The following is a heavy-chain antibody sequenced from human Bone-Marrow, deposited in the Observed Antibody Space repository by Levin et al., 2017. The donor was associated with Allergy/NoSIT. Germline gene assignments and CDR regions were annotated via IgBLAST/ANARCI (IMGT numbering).Heavy chain of an antibody. CDR2: IYSSGNT. J-gene: IGHJ5*02. CDR1: GGSISSYF. CDR3: ARQGQRSRRLDL. Sequence: SQTLSLTCIVSGGSISSYFWSWIRQPPGKEPEWIGYIYSSGNTNYNPSLQSRVTISVDTSKNHFSLKVTSVTAADTAVYYCARQGQRSRRLDLWGQGTLVTVSS. D-gene: IGHD2-2*01. V-gene: IGHV4-59*08.